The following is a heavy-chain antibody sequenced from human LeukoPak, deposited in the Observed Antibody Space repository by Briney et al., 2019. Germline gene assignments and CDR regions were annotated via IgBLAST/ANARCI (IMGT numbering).Heavy chain of an antibody. Sequence: GASVKVSCKASGYTLTGYYMHWLRQAPGQGLEWMGWINPNSGGTNYAQKFQGRVTMTRDTSISTAYMELSRLRSDDTAVYYCARTPLIGSVLIDYWGQGTLVTVSS. CDR2: INPNSGGT. V-gene: IGHV1-2*02. J-gene: IGHJ4*02. D-gene: IGHD6-25*01. CDR3: ARTPLIGSVLIDY. CDR1: GYTLTGYY.